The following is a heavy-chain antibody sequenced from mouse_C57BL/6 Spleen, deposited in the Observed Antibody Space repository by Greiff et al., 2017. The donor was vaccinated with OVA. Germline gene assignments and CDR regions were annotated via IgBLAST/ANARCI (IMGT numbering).Heavy chain of an antibody. Sequence: QVQLQQPGAELVKPGASVKLSCKASGYTFTSYWMHWVKQRPGQGLEWIGMIHPNSGSTNYNEKFKSKATLTVDKSSSTAYMQLSSLTSEDSAVYYCARRGANGVYYDAMDYWGQGTSVTVSA. J-gene: IGHJ4*01. V-gene: IGHV1-64*01. D-gene: IGHD4-1*01. CDR1: GYTFTSYW. CDR3: ARRGANGVYYDAMDY. CDR2: IHPNSGST.